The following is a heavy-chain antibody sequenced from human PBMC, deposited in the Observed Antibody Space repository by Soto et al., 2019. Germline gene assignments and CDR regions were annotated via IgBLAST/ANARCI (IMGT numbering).Heavy chain of an antibody. V-gene: IGHV3-30-3*01. D-gene: IGHD3-22*01. Sequence: VAVTSYDGSNKYCADSVKGRFTISRDNSKNTLYLQMNSLRPEDTAVYYCARDKFRRTYFNDGSAYFTWGQGTLVTVSS. J-gene: IGHJ5*02. CDR2: TSYDGSNK. CDR3: ARDKFRRTYFNDGSAYFT.